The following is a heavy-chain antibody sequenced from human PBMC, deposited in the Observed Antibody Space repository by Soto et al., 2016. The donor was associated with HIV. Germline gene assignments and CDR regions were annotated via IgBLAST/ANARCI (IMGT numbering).Heavy chain of an antibody. Sequence: QVQLVQSGAEVKKPGASVKVSCKASGYSFSDYYMHWVRQAPGQGLEWMGGIIPIFGTANYAQKFQGRVTITADESTSTAYMELSSLRSEDTAVYYCARVSSGWENYYYYYYMDVWGKGTTVTVSS. CDR3: ARVSSGWENYYYYYYMDV. J-gene: IGHJ6*03. CDR2: IIPIFGTA. CDR1: GYSFSDYY. V-gene: IGHV1-69*01. D-gene: IGHD6-19*01.